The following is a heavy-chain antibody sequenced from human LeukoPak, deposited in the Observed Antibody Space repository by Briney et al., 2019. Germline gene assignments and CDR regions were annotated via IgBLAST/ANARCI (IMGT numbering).Heavy chain of an antibody. J-gene: IGHJ4*02. CDR1: GGSISSSSYY. CDR3: ARDRDLLCSSTSMAFEGARRSSCPAFDY. Sequence: SETLSLTCTVSGGSISSSSYYWGWIRQPPGRGLEWIGSIYYSGSTYYNPSLKRRVSISVDTSKNQFSLNLSSVTAPDTAVYYRARDRDLLCSSTSMAFEGARRSSCPAFDYWGQGTLVTVSS. CDR2: IYYSGST. D-gene: IGHD2-2*01. V-gene: IGHV4-39*02.